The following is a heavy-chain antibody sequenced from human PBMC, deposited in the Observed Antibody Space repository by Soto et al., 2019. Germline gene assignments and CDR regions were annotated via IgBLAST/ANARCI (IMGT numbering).Heavy chain of an antibody. CDR3: ARDSGSYLLPYYYYYYMDV. J-gene: IGHJ6*03. CDR1: GGTFSSYA. CDR2: IIPIFGTA. D-gene: IGHD1-26*01. V-gene: IGHV1-69*13. Sequence: ASVKVSCKASGGTFSSYAISWVRQAPGQGLEWMGGIIPIFGTANYAQKFQGRVTITADESTSTAYMELSSLRSEDTALYYCARDSGSYLLPYYYYYYMDVWGKGTTVTVSS.